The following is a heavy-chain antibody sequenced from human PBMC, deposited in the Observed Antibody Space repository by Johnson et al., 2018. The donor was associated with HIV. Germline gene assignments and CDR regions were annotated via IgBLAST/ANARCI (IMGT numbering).Heavy chain of an antibody. Sequence: QVYLVESGGGVVQPGRSLRLSCVASGFTFSSYAMHWVRQAPGKGLEWVAVISYDGSNKDYADSVKGRFSISRDNSKNTLYLQMNSLRAEDTAVYYCAKDVGNYVPNAFDIWGQGTTVTVSA. CDR1: GFTFSSYA. J-gene: IGHJ3*02. D-gene: IGHD3-16*01. CDR3: AKDVGNYVPNAFDI. V-gene: IGHV3-30*04. CDR2: ISYDGSNK.